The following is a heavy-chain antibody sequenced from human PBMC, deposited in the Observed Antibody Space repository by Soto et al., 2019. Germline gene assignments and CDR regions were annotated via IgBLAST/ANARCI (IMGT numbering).Heavy chain of an antibody. CDR2: IYWNDDK. J-gene: IGHJ4*02. V-gene: IGHV2-5*01. Sequence: QITLKESGPTLVKPTQTLTLTCTFSGFSLSTSGVGVGWIRQPPGKALEWLALIYWNDDKRYSPSLKSRLTITKDTSKHQVVLTMTNMDPVDTATYYCAQQGVSCSGGSCYSVFDYWGQGTLVTVSS. D-gene: IGHD2-15*01. CDR3: AQQGVSCSGGSCYSVFDY. CDR1: GFSLSTSGVG.